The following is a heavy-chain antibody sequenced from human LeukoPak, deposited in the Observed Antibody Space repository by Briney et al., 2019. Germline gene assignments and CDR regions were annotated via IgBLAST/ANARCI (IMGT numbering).Heavy chain of an antibody. Sequence: GASVKVPCKASGFTFTSSSMQWIRQARGQRLEGIGWIVGDSTDTYYAQRFQERVTIARDMSTSTAYLELSSLRSEDTAVYYCAADPDTTMAFDCWGQGTLVTVSS. V-gene: IGHV1-58*02. CDR2: IVGDSTDT. D-gene: IGHD5-18*01. CDR1: GFTFTSSS. J-gene: IGHJ4*02. CDR3: AADPDTTMAFDC.